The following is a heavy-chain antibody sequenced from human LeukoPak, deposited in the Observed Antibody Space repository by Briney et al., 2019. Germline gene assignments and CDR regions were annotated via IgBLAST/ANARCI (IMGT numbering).Heavy chain of an antibody. CDR1: GFTVSSNY. J-gene: IGHJ6*02. V-gene: IGHV3-53*04. CDR3: AREGVGATGYYYYGMDV. D-gene: IGHD1-26*01. Sequence: GRSLRLSCAASGFTVSSNYMSWVRQAPGKGLEWVSVIYSGGSTYYADSVKGRFTISRHNSKNTLYLQMNSLRAEDTAVYYCAREGVGATGYYYYGMDVWGQGTTVTVSS. CDR2: IYSGGST.